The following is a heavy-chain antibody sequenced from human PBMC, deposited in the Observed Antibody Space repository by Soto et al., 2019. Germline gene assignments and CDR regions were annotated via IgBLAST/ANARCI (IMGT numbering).Heavy chain of an antibody. D-gene: IGHD2-15*01. CDR2: IYYSGST. J-gene: IGHJ4*02. Sequence: SETLSLTCTVSGGSISSGGYYWSWIRQHPGKGLEWIGYIYYSGSTYYNPSLKSRVTISVDTSKNQFSLKLSSVTAADTAVYYCARDKGGYCSGGSCYGNYFDYWGQGTLVTVSS. CDR3: ARDKGGYCSGGSCYGNYFDY. CDR1: GGSISSGGYY. V-gene: IGHV4-31*03.